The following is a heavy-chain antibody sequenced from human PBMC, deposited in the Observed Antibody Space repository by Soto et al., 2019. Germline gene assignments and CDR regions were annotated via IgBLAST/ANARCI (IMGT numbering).Heavy chain of an antibody. CDR2: IIHSGST. J-gene: IGHJ4*02. CDR1: GGSINSNNW. CDR3: ATVPRYCSGTTCYLDS. D-gene: IGHD2-2*01. V-gene: IGHV4-4*02. Sequence: SETLSLTCAVSGGSINSNNWWTWVRQPPVKGLEWIGEIIHSGSTNYNPSLKSRVTMSVDESKNQFSLKLNSVTAADTAMYYCATVPRYCSGTTCYLDSWGRGTLVTVSS.